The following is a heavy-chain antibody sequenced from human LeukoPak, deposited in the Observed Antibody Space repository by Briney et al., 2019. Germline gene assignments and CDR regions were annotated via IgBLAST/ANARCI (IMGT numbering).Heavy chain of an antibody. CDR2: IIPIFGTA. D-gene: IGHD2-2*01. Sequence: ASVKVSCKASGGTFSSYAISWVRQAPGQGLEWMGGIIPIFGTANYAQTFQGRVTITADESTSTAYMELSSLRSEDTAVYYCARSRGVVEPFDYWGQGTLVTVSS. J-gene: IGHJ4*02. CDR3: ARSRGVVEPFDY. V-gene: IGHV1-69*13. CDR1: GGTFSSYA.